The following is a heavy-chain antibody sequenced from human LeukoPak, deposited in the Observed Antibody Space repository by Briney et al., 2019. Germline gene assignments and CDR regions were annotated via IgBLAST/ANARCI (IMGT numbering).Heavy chain of an antibody. CDR3: AKRGSSRAFDI. Sequence: GGSLRLSCAASGFTFSNCIMTWVRQAPGKGLEWVSSISDSGGSTYYADSLEGRFTISRDNSKNTLYLQMNSLRAEDTAVYYCAKRGSSRAFDIWGQGTMVTVSS. V-gene: IGHV3-23*01. D-gene: IGHD2-2*01. CDR2: ISDSGGST. J-gene: IGHJ3*02. CDR1: GFTFSNCI.